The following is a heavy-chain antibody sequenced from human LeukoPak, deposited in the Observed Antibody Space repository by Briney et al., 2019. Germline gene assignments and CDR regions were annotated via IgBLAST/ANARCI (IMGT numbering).Heavy chain of an antibody. V-gene: IGHV3-73*01. Sequence: GGSLRLSCAASGFTFSGSTIHWVRQASGKGLKWVGRIGTKAVNYATTYTESVKGRFTISRDDSKNTAYLQMNSLKTEDTAVYYCTRHFFLGYYYDSSGYGNWFDPWGQGTLVTVSS. CDR2: IGTKAVNYAT. CDR1: GFTFSGST. J-gene: IGHJ5*02. D-gene: IGHD3-22*01. CDR3: TRHFFLGYYYDSSGYGNWFDP.